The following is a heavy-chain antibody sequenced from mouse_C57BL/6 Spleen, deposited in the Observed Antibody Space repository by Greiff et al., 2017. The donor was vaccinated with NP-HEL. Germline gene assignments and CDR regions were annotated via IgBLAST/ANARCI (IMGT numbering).Heavy chain of an antibody. CDR3: ARPYITTVVATDYYAMDY. D-gene: IGHD1-1*01. J-gene: IGHJ4*01. V-gene: IGHV1-59*01. Sequence: QVQLQQPGAELVRPGTSVKLSCKASGYTFTSYWMHWVKQRPGQGLEWIGVIDPSDSYTNYNQKFKGKATLTVDTSSSTAYMQLSSLTSEDSAVYYCARPYITTVVATDYYAMDYWGQGTSVTVSS. CDR1: GYTFTSYW. CDR2: IDPSDSYT.